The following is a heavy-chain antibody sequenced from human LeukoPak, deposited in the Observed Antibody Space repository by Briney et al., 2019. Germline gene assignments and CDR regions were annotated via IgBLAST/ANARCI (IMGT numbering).Heavy chain of an antibody. J-gene: IGHJ4*02. CDR1: GGSISSYY. CDR2: IYYSGST. Sequence: SETLSLTCTVSGGSISSYYWSWIRQPPGKGLEWIGYIYYSGSTNYNPSLKSRVTISVDTSKNQFSLKLSSVTAADTAVYYCASHSGWYRNSQFDYWGRGTLVTVSS. CDR3: ASHSGWYRNSQFDY. D-gene: IGHD6-19*01. V-gene: IGHV4-59*01.